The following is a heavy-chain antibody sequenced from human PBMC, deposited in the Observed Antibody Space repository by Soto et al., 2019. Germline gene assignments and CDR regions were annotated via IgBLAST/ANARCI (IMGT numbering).Heavy chain of an antibody. V-gene: IGHV4-59*01. CDR1: GGSSSGYY. J-gene: IGHJ4*02. D-gene: IGHD1-26*01. Sequence: PSETLSLTCAVYGGSSSGYYWSWIRQPTGKGLEWIGYIYYSGSTNYNPSLKSRVTISVDRSKNQFSLKLSSVTAADTAVYYCARRYGGNFDYWGQGTLVTVSS. CDR3: ARRYGGNFDY. CDR2: IYYSGST.